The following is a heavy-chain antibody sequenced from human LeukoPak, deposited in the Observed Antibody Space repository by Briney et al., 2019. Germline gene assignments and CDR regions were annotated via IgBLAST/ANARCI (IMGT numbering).Heavy chain of an antibody. D-gene: IGHD6-6*01. CDR3: AKDRAPSISARPLGY. CDR1: GFTLSNYA. CDR2: ISGSGGST. J-gene: IGHJ4*02. Sequence: GGSLRLSCAPSGFTLSNYAMSWVRQAPGKGLEWVSAISGSGGSTYYADSVKGRFTISRDNSKNTLYLQMNSLRAEDTAVYYCAKDRAPSISARPLGYWGQGTLVTVSS. V-gene: IGHV3-23*01.